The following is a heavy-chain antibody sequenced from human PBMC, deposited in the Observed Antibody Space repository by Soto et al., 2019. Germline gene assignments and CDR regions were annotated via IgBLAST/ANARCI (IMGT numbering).Heavy chain of an antibody. V-gene: IGHV1-69*13. J-gene: IGHJ6*02. CDR2: IIPIFGTA. CDR1: GGTFSSYV. Sequence: ASVKVSCKASGGTFSSYVITWVRQAPGQGLEWMGGIIPIFGTANYAQKFQGRVTITADESTSTAYMELSSLRSEDTAVYYCAKERTGRITIFGGRYYYYGMDVWGQGTTVTVSS. CDR3: AKERTGRITIFGGRYYYYGMDV. D-gene: IGHD3-3*01.